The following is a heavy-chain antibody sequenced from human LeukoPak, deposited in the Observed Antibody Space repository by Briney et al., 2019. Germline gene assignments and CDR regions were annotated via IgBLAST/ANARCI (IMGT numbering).Heavy chain of an antibody. V-gene: IGHV1-69*04. D-gene: IGHD1-26*01. J-gene: IGHJ3*02. Sequence: ASVKVSCKASGGTFSSYTISWVRQAPGQGLEWMGRIIPILGIANYAQKFQGRVTITTDKSTSTAYMELNSLRSEDTAAYYCARDRSGSPGSAFDIWGQGTMVTVSS. CDR3: ARDRSGSPGSAFDI. CDR2: IIPILGIA. CDR1: GGTFSSYT.